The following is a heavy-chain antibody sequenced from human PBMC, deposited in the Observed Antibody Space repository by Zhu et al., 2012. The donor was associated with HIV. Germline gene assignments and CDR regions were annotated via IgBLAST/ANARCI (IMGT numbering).Heavy chain of an antibody. CDR2: IYYRGST. CDR3: AKTRTSGWYSYAFDI. CDR1: GGSISSSSYY. D-gene: IGHD6-19*01. V-gene: IGHV4-39*01. J-gene: IGHJ3*02. Sequence: QVQLQESGPGLVKPSETLSLTCTVSGGSISSSSYYWGWIRQPPGKGLEWIGSIYYRGSTYYNPSLKSRVTISVDTSKNQFSLKLSSVTAADTAVYYCAKTRTSGWYSYAFDIWGQGXMVTVSP.